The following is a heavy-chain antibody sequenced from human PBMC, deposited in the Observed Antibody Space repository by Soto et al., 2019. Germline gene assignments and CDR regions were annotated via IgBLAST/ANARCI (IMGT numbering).Heavy chain of an antibody. D-gene: IGHD6-19*01. CDR1: GGSISGSY. Sequence: PSETLSLSCIVSGGSISGSYWSWIRQSPGKGLEWLGYVYYTGSTNYSPSLRSRVSISVDTSKNEFSLRLSSVTAADTAVYFCARSVAVPGAHIDYWGRGTQVTVSS. CDR3: ARSVAVPGAHIDY. CDR2: VYYTGST. J-gene: IGHJ4*02. V-gene: IGHV4-59*01.